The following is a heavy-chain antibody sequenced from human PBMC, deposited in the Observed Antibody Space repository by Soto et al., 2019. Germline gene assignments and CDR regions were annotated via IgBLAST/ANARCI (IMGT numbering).Heavy chain of an antibody. V-gene: IGHV4-39*01. J-gene: IGHJ4*01. CDR3: ARTLPTESYFRY. Sequence: KSSETLSLTCTVSGDSLSSRTYYWGWIRQPPGKGLEWIGTMYYRGNTYYTPSLKSRVTMSVDTSNNQFSLKLTSVTAADTAVYYCARTLPTESYFRYWGHGTLVTVSS. CDR2: MYYRGNT. D-gene: IGHD1-26*01. CDR1: GDSLSSRTYY.